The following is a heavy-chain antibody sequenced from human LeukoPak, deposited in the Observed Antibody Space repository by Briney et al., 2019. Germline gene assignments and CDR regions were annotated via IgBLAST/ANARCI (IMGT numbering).Heavy chain of an antibody. CDR3: ARAEAGLYYYESSGYYDY. CDR1: GYFISSSSYY. V-gene: IGHV4-39*07. D-gene: IGHD3-22*01. J-gene: IGHJ4*02. CDR2: IYYSGST. Sequence: PSETLSLTCTVSGYFISSSSYYWGWIRQPPGKGLEWIGSIYYSGSTYYNPSLKSRVTISVDTSKNQFSLKLSSVTAADTAVYYCARAEAGLYYYESSGYYDYWGQGTLVTVSS.